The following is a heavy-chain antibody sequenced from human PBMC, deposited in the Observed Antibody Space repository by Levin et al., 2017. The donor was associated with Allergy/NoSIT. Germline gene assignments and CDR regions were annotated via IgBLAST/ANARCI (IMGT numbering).Heavy chain of an antibody. D-gene: IGHD5-18*01. V-gene: IGHV3-23*01. CDR3: AKLVRGYSYADFDY. CDR1: GFTFSSYA. Sequence: GGSLRLSCAASGFTFSSYAMSWVRQAPGKGLEWVSGISSRGDYTHYADSAKGRFTISRDSSKNTLFLQMNSLRGEDTAIYYCAKLVRGYSYADFDYWGQGILVTVSS. J-gene: IGHJ4*02. CDR2: ISSRGDYT.